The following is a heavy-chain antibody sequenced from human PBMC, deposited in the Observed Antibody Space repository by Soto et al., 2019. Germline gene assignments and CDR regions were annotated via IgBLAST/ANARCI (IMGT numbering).Heavy chain of an antibody. D-gene: IGHD5-18*01. CDR1: RYNFNRYA. CDR3: ARDPSSYTYGTYYYYGMDV. Sequence: QVQLVQSGAEMKKPGASVRVSCKASRYNFNRYAISWVRQAPGQGLEWMGWISAYNGNTNYAQKLQGRVTMTTDTSTSTAYLELRSLRSDDTAVYYCARDPSSYTYGTYYYYGMDVWGQGTTVTVSS. V-gene: IGHV1-18*01. J-gene: IGHJ6*02. CDR2: ISAYNGNT.